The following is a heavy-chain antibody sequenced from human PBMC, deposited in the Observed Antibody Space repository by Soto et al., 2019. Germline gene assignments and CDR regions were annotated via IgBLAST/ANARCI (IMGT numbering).Heavy chain of an antibody. D-gene: IGHD3-9*01. CDR1: GDRFTSYG. J-gene: IGHJ4*02. CDR3: VRDGTKDDTLTGFDY. Sequence: GASVKVSCEACGDRFTSYGISWVRQSPGQGLEWMGWISSYNGNPNYAQKLQGRVTMTTDTSTSTAYLELRSLRSDDTAVYYCVRDGTKDDTLTGFDYRGQGTQVTVSS. V-gene: IGHV1-18*01. CDR2: ISSYNGNP.